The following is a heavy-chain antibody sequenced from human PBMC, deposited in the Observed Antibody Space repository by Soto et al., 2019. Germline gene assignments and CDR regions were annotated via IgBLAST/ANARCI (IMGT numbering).Heavy chain of an antibody. CDR2: IYYSGST. D-gene: IGHD3-16*01. V-gene: IGHV4-59*01. J-gene: IGHJ4*02. Sequence: TSETLSLTCTVSGGSISSYYWSWIRQPPGKGLEWIGYIYYSGSTNCNPSLKSRVTISVDTSKNQFSLKLSSVTAADTAVYYCARAGDWYYFDYWGQGTLVTVSS. CDR3: ARAGDWYYFDY. CDR1: GGSISSYY.